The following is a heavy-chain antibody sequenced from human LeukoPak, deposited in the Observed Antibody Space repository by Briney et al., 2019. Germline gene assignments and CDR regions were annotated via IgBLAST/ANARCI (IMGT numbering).Heavy chain of an antibody. V-gene: IGHV3-15*01. D-gene: IGHD4-11*01. J-gene: IGHJ4*02. CDR1: GFTFSNAW. Sequence: GGSLRLSCAASGFTFSNAWMSWVRQAPGKGLDWVGRIKSKTGGGTTDYAAPVKGRFTISRDDSKNTLYLQMNSLKTEDTAVYYCTTATGGGGFDYWGQGTLVTVSS. CDR2: IKSKTGGGTT. CDR3: TTATGGGGFDY.